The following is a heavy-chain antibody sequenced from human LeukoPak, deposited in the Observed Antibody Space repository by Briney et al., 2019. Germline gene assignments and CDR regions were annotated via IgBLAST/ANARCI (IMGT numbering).Heavy chain of an antibody. CDR1: GFTFSSYS. V-gene: IGHV3-48*01. CDR3: ARSRVRLSWFDP. D-gene: IGHD3-16*02. J-gene: IGHJ5*02. CDR2: ISSSSSTI. Sequence: RTGGSLRLSCAASGFTFSSYSMNWVRQAPGKGLEWVSSISSSSSTIYYADSVKGRFTISRDNAKNSLYLQMNSLRAEDTAVYYCARSRVRLSWFDPWGQGTLVTVSS.